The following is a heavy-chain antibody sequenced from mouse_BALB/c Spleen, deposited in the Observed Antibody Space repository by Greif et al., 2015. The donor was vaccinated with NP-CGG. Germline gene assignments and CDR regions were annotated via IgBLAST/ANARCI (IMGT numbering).Heavy chain of an antibody. CDR2: IYPGSGST. CDR1: GYTFTSYW. V-gene: IGHV1S22*01. D-gene: IGHD5-5*01. CDR3: TREDYPYAMDY. Sequence: LQQSGSELVRPGASVKLSCKASGYTFTSYWMHWVKQRHGQGLEWIGNIYPGSGSTNYDEKFKSKGTLTVDTSSSTAYLHLSILTSEDSAVYYCTREDYPYAMDYWGQGTSVTVSS. J-gene: IGHJ4*01.